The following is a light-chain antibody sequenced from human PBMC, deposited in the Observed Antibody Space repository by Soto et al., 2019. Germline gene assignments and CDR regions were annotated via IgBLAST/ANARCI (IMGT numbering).Light chain of an antibody. CDR3: QKYVRFPPFT. CDR2: GAS. V-gene: IGKV3-20*01. CDR1: QSVSSTY. Sequence: IVLTPSPGTLSLSPGERATLSCRASQSVSSTYMAWYQQRPGQAPRLLIYGASSRATGIPDRFSGSGSGTDFTLTISRREPEDFTVYSCQKYVRFPPFTFVPRT. J-gene: IGKJ2*01.